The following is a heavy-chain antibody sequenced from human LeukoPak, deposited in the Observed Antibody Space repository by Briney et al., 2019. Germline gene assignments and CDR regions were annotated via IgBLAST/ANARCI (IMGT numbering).Heavy chain of an antibody. CDR2: INSDGTTT. V-gene: IGHV3-74*03. D-gene: IGHD2-15*01. CDR3: ARRVDATRWFDP. CDR1: GFTFSNYF. J-gene: IGHJ5*02. Sequence: GGSLRLSCAASGFTFSNYFMHWDRQAPGKGLVWVSRINSDGTTTMCADSVKRRFTISRDNAKNTLYLQMNSLRDEDTAVYYCARRVDATRWFDPWGQGTLVAVSS.